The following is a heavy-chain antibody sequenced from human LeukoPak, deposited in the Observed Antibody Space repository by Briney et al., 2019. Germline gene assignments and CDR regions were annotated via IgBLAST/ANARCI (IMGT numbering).Heavy chain of an antibody. D-gene: IGHD4-17*01. CDR1: GFTFSSYG. Sequence: PGGSLRLSCAASGFTFSSYGMHWVRQAPGKGLEWVAVISYDGSNKYYADSVKGRFTISRDNSKNTLYLQMNSLRAEDTAVYYCAKTTATTATRFAFDIWGQGTMVTVSS. V-gene: IGHV3-30*18. J-gene: IGHJ3*02. CDR3: AKTTATTATRFAFDI. CDR2: ISYDGSNK.